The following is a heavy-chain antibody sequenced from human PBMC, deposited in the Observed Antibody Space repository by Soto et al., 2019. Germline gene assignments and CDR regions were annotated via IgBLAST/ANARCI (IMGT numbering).Heavy chain of an antibody. CDR3: ARGQVHYASPLSWFDP. CDR1: GGSISSGGYY. V-gene: IGHV4-31*03. CDR2: IYYSGST. J-gene: IGHJ5*02. Sequence: TLCLTCTVSGGSISSGGYYWSWIRQHPGKGREWIGYIYYSGSTYYNPSLKSRVTISVDTSKNQFSLKLSSVPAADTAVYYCARGQVHYASPLSWFDPWGQGTVVTVSS. D-gene: IGHD3-22*01.